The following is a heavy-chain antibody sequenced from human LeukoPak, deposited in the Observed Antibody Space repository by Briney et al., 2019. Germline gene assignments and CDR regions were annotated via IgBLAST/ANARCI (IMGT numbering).Heavy chain of an antibody. D-gene: IGHD6-19*01. CDR3: ARVGGAWFSDY. J-gene: IGHJ4*02. Sequence: GGSLRLSCAASGFTFTNYVMSWVRQAPGKGLEWVSSVSGGGGTTYYADSVKGRFAISRDNSKDTLYLQMNSLRAEDTAVYYCARVGGAWFSDYWGQGTLVTVSS. CDR1: GFTFTNYV. CDR2: VSGGGGTT. V-gene: IGHV3-23*01.